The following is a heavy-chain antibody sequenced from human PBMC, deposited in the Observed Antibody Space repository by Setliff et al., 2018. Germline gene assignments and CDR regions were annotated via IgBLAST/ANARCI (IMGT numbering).Heavy chain of an antibody. J-gene: IGHJ6*03. Sequence: SETLSLTCTVSGGPISSSNYDWGWIRQPPGKGLEWIGSIMYRGNTHDNPSLGSRGTMSVDTSESHFPLRLRSLTAADTAVYYCARMAVRVASRPLRPLDYYYYMDLWGKGATVTVSS. D-gene: IGHD6-6*01. V-gene: IGHV4-39*02. CDR2: IMYRGNT. CDR1: GGPISSSNYD. CDR3: ARMAVRVASRPLRPLDYYYYMDL.